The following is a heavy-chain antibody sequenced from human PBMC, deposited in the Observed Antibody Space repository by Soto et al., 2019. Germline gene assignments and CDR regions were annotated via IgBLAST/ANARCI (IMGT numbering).Heavy chain of an antibody. Sequence: SETLSLTCAVYGGSFSAYYWSWVRQPPGKGLEWIGEIIHSESTSYNPSLKSRVTMSVDTSKSQFSLKLTSVTAADTAVYYCARGEDAFFYYGLDVWGQGITVTVSS. CDR2: IIHSEST. V-gene: IGHV4-34*01. CDR3: ARGEDAFFYYGLDV. J-gene: IGHJ6*02. CDR1: GGSFSAYY.